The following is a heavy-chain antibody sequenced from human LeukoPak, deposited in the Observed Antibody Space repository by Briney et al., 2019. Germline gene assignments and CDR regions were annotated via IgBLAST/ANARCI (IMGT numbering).Heavy chain of an antibody. J-gene: IGHJ6*03. Sequence: PSETLSLTCTVSGGSISTFYWSWIRQPAGKGLEWIGRIHTSGSTNYNPSLKSRVTMSVDTSKNQFSLRLSSVTAADTAVYYCARGGLYYYYYMDVWGKGTTVTVSS. V-gene: IGHV4-4*07. CDR3: ARGGLYYYYYMDV. CDR2: IHTSGST. CDR1: GGSISTFY.